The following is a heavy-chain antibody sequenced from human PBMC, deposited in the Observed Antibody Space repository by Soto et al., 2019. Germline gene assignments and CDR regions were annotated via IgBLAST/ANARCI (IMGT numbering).Heavy chain of an antibody. CDR3: AIDWSAKDYFDSSGNAFDI. CDR2: IYSGGST. J-gene: IGHJ3*02. CDR1: GFTVSSND. V-gene: IGHV3-66*01. D-gene: IGHD3-22*01. Sequence: GGSLRLSCAASGFTVSSNDMSWVRQAPGKGLEWVSVIYSGGSTYYADSVKGRFTISRDNSKNTLYPQMNSLRAEDTAVYYCAIDWSAKDYFDSSGNAFDIWGQGTMVTVSS.